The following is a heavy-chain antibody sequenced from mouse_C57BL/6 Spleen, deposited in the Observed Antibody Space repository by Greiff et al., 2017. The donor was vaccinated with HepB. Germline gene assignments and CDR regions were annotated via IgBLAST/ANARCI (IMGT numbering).Heavy chain of an antibody. CDR3: ASPSRRSWYFDV. CDR2: IDPSDSYT. Sequence: QVQLQQPGAELVKPGASVKMSCKASGYTFTSYWMQWVKQRPGQGLEWIGEIDPSDSYTNYNQKVKGKATLTVDTSSSTAYLQLSSLTSEDSAVYYCASPSRRSWYFDVWGTGTTVTVSS. CDR1: GYTFTSYW. J-gene: IGHJ1*03. V-gene: IGHV1-50*01.